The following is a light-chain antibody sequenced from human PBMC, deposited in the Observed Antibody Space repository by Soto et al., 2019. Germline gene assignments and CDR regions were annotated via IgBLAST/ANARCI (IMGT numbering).Light chain of an antibody. Sequence: DIQMTQSPSSLSASVGDRVTITSQASQDISNYLNWYQQKPGKAPKLLIYDASNLETGVPSRFSGSGSGTDFTLTISSLQPDDFATYYCQHYNSYSEAFGQGTKVDI. V-gene: IGKV1-33*01. CDR2: DAS. CDR1: QDISNY. CDR3: QHYNSYSEA. J-gene: IGKJ1*01.